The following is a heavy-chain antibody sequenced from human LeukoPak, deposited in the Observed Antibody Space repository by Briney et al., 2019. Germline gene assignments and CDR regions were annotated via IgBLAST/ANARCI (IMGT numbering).Heavy chain of an antibody. V-gene: IGHV1-2*02. CDR1: GYTLTGYC. CDR2: INPNSGGT. D-gene: IGHD3-10*01. CDR3: ARDLDNYSGSGSYYNGDPLFQH. Sequence: GASVKVSCKASGYTLTGYCIHWVRQAPGQGLEWMGWINPNSGGTNYAQKFQGRVTMTRDTSISTGYLELSRLRSDDTAVYYCARDLDNYSGSGSYYNGDPLFQHWGQGTLVTVSS. J-gene: IGHJ1*01.